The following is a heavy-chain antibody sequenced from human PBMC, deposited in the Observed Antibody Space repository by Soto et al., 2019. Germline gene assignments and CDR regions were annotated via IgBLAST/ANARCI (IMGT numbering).Heavy chain of an antibody. V-gene: IGHV3-21*01. CDR3: ARDQGYYGSGRITMDV. CDR1: GFTFSSYS. CDR2: ISSSSYI. Sequence: GSLRLSCAASGFTFSSYSMNWVRQAPGKGLEWVSSISSSSYIYYADSVKGRFTISRDNAKNSLYLQMNSLRAEDTAVYYCARDQGYYGSGRITMDVWGQGTTVTVSS. J-gene: IGHJ6*02. D-gene: IGHD3-10*01.